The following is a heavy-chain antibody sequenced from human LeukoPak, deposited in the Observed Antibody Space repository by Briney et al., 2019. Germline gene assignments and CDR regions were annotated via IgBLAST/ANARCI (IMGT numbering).Heavy chain of an antibody. J-gene: IGHJ6*02. V-gene: IGHV3-74*01. CDR3: AKVRSPSTVSYYGMDV. CDR2: INSDGSST. CDR1: GFTFSSYW. Sequence: GGSLRLSCAASGFTFSSYWMHWVRQAPGKGLVWVSRINSDGSSTSYADSVKGRFTISRDNSNNTLYLQMNSLRVEDTAVYYCAKVRSPSTVSYYGMDVWGQGTTVTVSS. D-gene: IGHD4-11*01.